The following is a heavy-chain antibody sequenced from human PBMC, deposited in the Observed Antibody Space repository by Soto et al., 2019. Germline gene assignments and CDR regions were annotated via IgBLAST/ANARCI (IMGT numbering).Heavy chain of an antibody. D-gene: IGHD2-2*01. CDR3: AKDGKECSSTSCYAYYYYGMDV. CDR1: GFTFSSYA. CDR2: ISGSGGST. Sequence: PGGSLRLSCAASGFTFSSYAMSWVRPAPGKGLEWVSAISGSGGSTYYADSVKGRFTISRDNSKNTLYLQMNSLRAEDTAVYYCAKDGKECSSTSCYAYYYYGMDVWGQGTTVTVSS. V-gene: IGHV3-23*01. J-gene: IGHJ6*02.